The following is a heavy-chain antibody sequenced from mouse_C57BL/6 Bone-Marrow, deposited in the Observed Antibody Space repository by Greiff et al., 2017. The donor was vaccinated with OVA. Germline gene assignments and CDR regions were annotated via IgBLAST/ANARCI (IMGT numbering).Heavy chain of an antibody. CDR3: ARHGYDYSSWFAY. Sequence: QVQLQQSGAELVKPGASVKLSCKASGYTFPAYTIPWVKQRSGPGLELIGWFYPGRGSIKYHENFKDKATLTADKSSSTVYMELSRLTSEDSAVYFCARHGYDYSSWFAYWGQGTLVTVSA. V-gene: IGHV1-62-2*01. CDR1: GYTFPAYT. J-gene: IGHJ3*01. D-gene: IGHD2-4*01. CDR2: FYPGRGSI.